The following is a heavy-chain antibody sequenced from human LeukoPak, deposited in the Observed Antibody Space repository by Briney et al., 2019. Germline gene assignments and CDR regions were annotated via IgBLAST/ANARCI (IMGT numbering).Heavy chain of an antibody. D-gene: IGHD4-17*01. V-gene: IGHV1-69*06. CDR1: GGTFISYA. CDR2: IIPIFGRA. J-gene: IGHJ3*02. Sequence: ASVKVSCKASGGTFISYAISWVRQAPGQGLEWMGGIIPIFGRANYAQKFQGRVTITADKSTITAYMQLSSLTSEDTAVYYCASWQMTTVTTLAFDIWGQGTMVTVSS. CDR3: ASWQMTTVTTLAFDI.